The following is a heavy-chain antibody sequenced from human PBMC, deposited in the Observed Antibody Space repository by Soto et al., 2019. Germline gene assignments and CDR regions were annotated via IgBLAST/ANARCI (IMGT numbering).Heavy chain of an antibody. CDR2: ISGSGGST. J-gene: IGHJ3*02. Sequence: GGSLRLSCSASGFTFGSYAMSWVRQAPGKGLEWVSAISGSGGSTYYADSVKGRFTISRDNSKNTLYLQMNSLRAEDTAVYYCAKNYNWNDVGAFDIWGQGTMVTVS. D-gene: IGHD1-20*01. CDR3: AKNYNWNDVGAFDI. CDR1: GFTFGSYA. V-gene: IGHV3-23*01.